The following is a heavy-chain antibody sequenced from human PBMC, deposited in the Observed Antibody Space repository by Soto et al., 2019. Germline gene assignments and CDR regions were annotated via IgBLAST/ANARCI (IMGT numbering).Heavy chain of an antibody. CDR3: TRAPSGWYCDL. Sequence: QVQLVQSGAEEKKPGASVKVSCKASGYTFTSYAMHWVRQAPGQRLERMGWINAGNGNTKYSQKFQGRVTITRDTSASIGHMELSSLRSEDTAVYYCTRAPSGWYCDLWGRGTLVTVSS. V-gene: IGHV1-3*05. J-gene: IGHJ2*01. CDR2: INAGNGNT. CDR1: GYTFTSYA.